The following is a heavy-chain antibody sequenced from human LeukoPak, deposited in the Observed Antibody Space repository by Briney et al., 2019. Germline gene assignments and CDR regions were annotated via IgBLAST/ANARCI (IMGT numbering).Heavy chain of an antibody. D-gene: IGHD5-18*01. CDR2: ISGSGGST. J-gene: IGHJ4*02. CDR1: GFTFSSYA. V-gene: IGHV3-23*01. Sequence: GGSLRLSCAASGFTFSSYAMSWVRQAPGKGLEWVLAISGSGGSTYYADSVKGRFTISRDNSKNTLYLQMNSLRAEDTAVYYCARVGGYSYGSLDYWGQGTLVTVSS. CDR3: ARVGGYSYGSLDY.